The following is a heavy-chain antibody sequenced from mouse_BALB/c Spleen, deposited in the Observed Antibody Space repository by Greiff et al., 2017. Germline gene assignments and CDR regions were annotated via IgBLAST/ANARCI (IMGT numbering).Heavy chain of an antibody. D-gene: IGHD2-4*01. CDR3: AREDDYDKETVY. CDR1: GYAFTSYN. CDR2: IDPYNGGT. Sequence: EVKLQESGPELVKPGASVKVSCKASGYAFTSYNMYWVKQSHGKSLEWIGYIDPYNGGTSYNQKFKGKATLTVDKSSSTAYMHLNSLTSEDSAVYYCAREDDYDKETVYWGQGTTLTVSS. V-gene: IGHV1S135*01. J-gene: IGHJ2*01.